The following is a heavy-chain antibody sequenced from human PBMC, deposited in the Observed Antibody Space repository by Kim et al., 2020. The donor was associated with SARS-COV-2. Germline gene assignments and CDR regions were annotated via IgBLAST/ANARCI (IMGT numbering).Heavy chain of an antibody. Sequence: ASVKVSCKASGYTFTSYDINWVRQATGQGLEWMGWMNPNSGNTGYAQKFQGRVTMTRNTSISTAYMELSSLRSEDTAVYYCARGAESYYYDSSGYPDYWGQGTLVTVSS. CDR1: GYTFTSYD. CDR3: ARGAESYYYDSSGYPDY. CDR2: MNPNSGNT. J-gene: IGHJ4*02. D-gene: IGHD3-22*01. V-gene: IGHV1-8*01.